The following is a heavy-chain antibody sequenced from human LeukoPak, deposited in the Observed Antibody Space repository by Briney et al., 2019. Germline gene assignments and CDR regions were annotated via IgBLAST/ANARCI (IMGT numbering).Heavy chain of an antibody. CDR2: IRSKAYGGTT. CDR1: GFTFGDYA. J-gene: IGHJ5*02. CDR3: TRDLDSEGFDP. V-gene: IGHV3-49*04. D-gene: IGHD3/OR15-3a*01. Sequence: GGSLRLSCTASGFTFGDYAMSRVRQAPGKGLEWVGFIRSKAYGGTTEYAASVKGRFTISRDDSKSIAYLQMNSLKTEDTAVYYCTRDLDSEGFDPWGQGTLVTVSS.